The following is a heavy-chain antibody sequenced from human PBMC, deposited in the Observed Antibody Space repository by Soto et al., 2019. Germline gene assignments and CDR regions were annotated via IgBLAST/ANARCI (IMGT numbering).Heavy chain of an antibody. CDR3: ATASGDYKAFDS. D-gene: IGHD4-17*01. CDR1: GYTLTELS. J-gene: IGHJ3*02. V-gene: IGHV1-24*01. Sequence: ASVKVSCKVSGYTLTELSMHWVRQAPGKGLEWMGGFDPEDGETIYAQKFQGRVTMTEDTSTDTAYMELSSLRSEDTAVYYCATASGDYKAFDSWGQGTMVTVSS. CDR2: FDPEDGET.